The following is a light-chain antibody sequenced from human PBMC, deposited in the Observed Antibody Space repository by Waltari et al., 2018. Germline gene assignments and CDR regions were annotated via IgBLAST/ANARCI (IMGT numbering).Light chain of an antibody. CDR1: SSDIGGYNY. CDR2: DVS. CDR3: CSYAGSYTWV. J-gene: IGLJ3*02. Sequence: QSALIQPRSVSGSPGQSVTISCTGASSDIGGYNYVSWYQQHPGKAPKLMSYDVSKRPTVVSARFSSSKSGNTASVSISGLQAEDEADYYCCSYAGSYTWVFGGGTKLTVL. V-gene: IGLV2-11*01.